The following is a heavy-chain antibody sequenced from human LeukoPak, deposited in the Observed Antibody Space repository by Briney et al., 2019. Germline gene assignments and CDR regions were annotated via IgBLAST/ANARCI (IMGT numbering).Heavy chain of an antibody. D-gene: IGHD3-10*01. CDR1: GFTFSSYW. J-gene: IGHJ6*02. Sequence: GGSLRLSCAASGFTFSSYWMHWVRQAPGKGLVWVSRINSDGSSTSYADSVKGRFTISRDNAKDTLYLQMNSLRAEDTAVYYCARLVTMVRGNYYGMDVWGQGTTVTVSS. CDR3: ARLVTMVRGNYYGMDV. V-gene: IGHV3-74*01. CDR2: INSDGSST.